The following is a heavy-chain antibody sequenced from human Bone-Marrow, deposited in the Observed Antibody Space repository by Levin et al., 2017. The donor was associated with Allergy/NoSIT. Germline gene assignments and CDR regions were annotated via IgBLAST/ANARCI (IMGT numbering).Heavy chain of an antibody. CDR3: ARGGNVWNYRSYFDY. Sequence: GESLKISCAASGFTFTSYGMHWVRQAPGKGLEWVAVVWHDGKIKYYADSVKGRFTISRDNSKNTLYLQMNSLRVDDTAVYYCARGGNVWNYRSYFDYWGQGTLVTVSS. J-gene: IGHJ4*02. D-gene: IGHD1-7*01. V-gene: IGHV3-33*01. CDR2: VWHDGKIK. CDR1: GFTFTSYG.